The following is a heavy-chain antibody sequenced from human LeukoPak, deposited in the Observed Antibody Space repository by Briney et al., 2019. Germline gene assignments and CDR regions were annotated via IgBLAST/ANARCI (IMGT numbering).Heavy chain of an antibody. CDR3: AKGPKKQMVGSRGYYFDF. J-gene: IGHJ4*02. CDR1: GITFSSYT. D-gene: IGHD6-13*01. CDR2: ISDSGGSR. Sequence: GGSLRLSCAASGITFSSYTMSWVRQAPGKGLEWVSGISDSGGSRHFADSVKGRFTISRDNSKNSLYLQMNSLRAEDTAVYYCAKGPKKQMVGSRGYYFDFWGQGTLVTVSS. V-gene: IGHV3-23*01.